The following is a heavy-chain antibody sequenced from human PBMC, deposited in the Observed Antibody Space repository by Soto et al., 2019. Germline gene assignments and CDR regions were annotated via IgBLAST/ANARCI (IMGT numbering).Heavy chain of an antibody. V-gene: IGHV4-34*01. J-gene: IGHJ3*02. CDR1: GGSFSGYY. D-gene: IGHD2-2*01. Sequence: QVQLQQWGAGLLKPSETLSLTCAVYGGSFSGYYWSWIRQPPGKGLEWSGEINHSGSTNYNPSLKSRVTISVDTSKNQFSLKRSSVTAADTAVYYCARGGAYCSSTSCYDSRAFDIWGQGTMVTVSS. CDR2: INHSGST. CDR3: ARGGAYCSSTSCYDSRAFDI.